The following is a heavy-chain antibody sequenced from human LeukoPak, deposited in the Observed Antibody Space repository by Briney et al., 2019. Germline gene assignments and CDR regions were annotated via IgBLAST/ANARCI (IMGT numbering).Heavy chain of an antibody. CDR3: PRGSGYGDYDGYFDY. J-gene: IGHJ4*02. CDR2: IYHSGST. CDR1: GGSISSGGYS. V-gene: IGHV4-30-2*01. D-gene: IGHD4-17*01. Sequence: MASETLSLTCAVSGGSISSGGYSWSWIRQPPGKGLEWIGYIYHSGSTYYNPSLKSRVTISVDRSKNQFSLKLSSVTAADTAVYYCPRGSGYGDYDGYFDYWGQGTLVTVSS.